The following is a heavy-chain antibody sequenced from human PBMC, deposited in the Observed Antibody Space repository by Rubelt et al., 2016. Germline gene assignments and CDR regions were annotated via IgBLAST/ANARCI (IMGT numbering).Heavy chain of an antibody. CDR1: GYRFTNYW. Sequence: EVQLVQSGAEVKKPGESLKISCKGSGYRFTNYWIGWVRQMPGKGLEWMGIIHPGDSATRYSPASQGQVTSSGDKSINTAYLQWSSLKASVTAIYYCSRLMRYSTIDYWGQGTLVTVSS. CDR3: SRLMRYSTIDY. D-gene: IGHD5-12*01. CDR2: IHPGDSAT. V-gene: IGHV5-51*01. J-gene: IGHJ4*02.